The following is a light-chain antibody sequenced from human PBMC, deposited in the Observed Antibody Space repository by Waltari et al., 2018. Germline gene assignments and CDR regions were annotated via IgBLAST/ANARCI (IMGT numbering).Light chain of an antibody. CDR2: DTS. J-gene: IGKJ1*01. CDR3: HHYADSLWT. V-gene: IGKV3-20*01. Sequence: IVLTQSPGSLSLSPGETATLSCRASRNIDSRYLAWFHQKPGQAPRLWIYDTSNRAAGIPDRFSVSGSGTDFSLTISVLAPEDFAVYYCHHYADSLWTFGQGTKVEIK. CDR1: RNIDSRY.